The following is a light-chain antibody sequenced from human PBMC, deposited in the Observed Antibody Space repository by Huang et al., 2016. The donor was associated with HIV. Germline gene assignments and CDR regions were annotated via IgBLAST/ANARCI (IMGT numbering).Light chain of an antibody. CDR1: QDIRNY. Sequence: DIQMTQSPSSLSASVGDRVTITCQASQDIRNYLNWYQQKPGKAPKLLIYDASNLETGVPSRFSGSGSGTDVTFTISSLQPEDIATYYCQQYDNLPRTFGQGTKLEIK. J-gene: IGKJ2*01. CDR2: DAS. V-gene: IGKV1-33*01. CDR3: QQYDNLPRT.